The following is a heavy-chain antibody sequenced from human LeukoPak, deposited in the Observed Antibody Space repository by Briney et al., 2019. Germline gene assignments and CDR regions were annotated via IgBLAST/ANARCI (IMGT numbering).Heavy chain of an antibody. Sequence: SETLSLTCTVSGGSISSYYWSWIRQPPGKGLEWIGYIYYSGSTNYNPSLKSRVTISVDTSKNQFSLKLSSVTAADTAVYYCAGYVTAAGTSDYWGQGTLVTVSS. J-gene: IGHJ4*02. CDR1: GGSISSYY. CDR2: IYYSGST. V-gene: IGHV4-59*08. CDR3: AGYVTAAGTSDY. D-gene: IGHD6-13*01.